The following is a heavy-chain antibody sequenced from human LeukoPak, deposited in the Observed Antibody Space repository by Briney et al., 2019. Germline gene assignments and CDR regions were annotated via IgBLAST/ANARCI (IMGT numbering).Heavy chain of an antibody. CDR1: GGSISSYY. D-gene: IGHD6-13*01. CDR2: IYYSGST. Sequence: SETLSLTCTVSGGSISSYYWSWIRQPPGKGLEWIGYIYYSGSTNYNPSLKSRVTILVDTSKNQFSLKLSSVTAADTAVYYCARDSSSSWYRDAFDIWGQGTMVTVSS. CDR3: ARDSSSSWYRDAFDI. V-gene: IGHV4-59*01. J-gene: IGHJ3*02.